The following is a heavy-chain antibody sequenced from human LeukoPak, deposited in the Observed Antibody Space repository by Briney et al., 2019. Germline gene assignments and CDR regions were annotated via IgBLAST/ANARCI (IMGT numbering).Heavy chain of an antibody. CDR2: ISAYNGDT. CDR1: GYNFVING. CDR3: ARTFHYYGSGSYSDY. V-gene: IGHV1-18*01. D-gene: IGHD3-10*01. J-gene: IGHJ4*02. Sequence: ASVKVSCKASGYNFVINGISWVRQAPGQGLEWMGWISAYNGDTNYAQNFQGRLSMTTDTSTSTAYLELRSLRSDDTAVYYCARTFHYYGSGSYSDYWGQGTLVTVSS.